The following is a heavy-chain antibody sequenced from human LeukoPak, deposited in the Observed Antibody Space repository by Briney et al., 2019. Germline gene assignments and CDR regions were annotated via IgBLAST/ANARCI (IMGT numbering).Heavy chain of an antibody. Sequence: ASVKVSCKAFGYTFTGYYLFWVRQAPGQGLEWMGWINPNSGATKYAQNFQGRVTLTTDTSIRTTYMELSSLRSDDTAVYYCARDERYSYGDNHYPDLGFWGQGTPVTVSS. J-gene: IGHJ4*02. V-gene: IGHV1-2*02. CDR1: GYTFTGYY. D-gene: IGHD4/OR15-4a*01. CDR2: INPNSGAT. CDR3: ARDERYSYGDNHYPDLGF.